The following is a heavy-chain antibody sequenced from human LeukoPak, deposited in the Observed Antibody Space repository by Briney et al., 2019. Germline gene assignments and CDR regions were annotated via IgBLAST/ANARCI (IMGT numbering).Heavy chain of an antibody. J-gene: IGHJ4*02. D-gene: IGHD3-10*01. V-gene: IGHV3-7*01. CDR3: VGGSGSYYKSGHDY. Sequence: GGSLRLSCAASGFTFSSYWMSWVRQAPGKGLEWVANIKQDGSEKYYVDSVKGRFTISRDNAKNSLYLQMNSLRAEDTAVYYCVGGSGSYYKSGHDYWGQGTLVTVSS. CDR1: GFTFSSYW. CDR2: IKQDGSEK.